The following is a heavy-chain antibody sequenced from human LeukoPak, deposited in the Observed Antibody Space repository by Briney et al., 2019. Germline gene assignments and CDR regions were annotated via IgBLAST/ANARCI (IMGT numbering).Heavy chain of an antibody. CDR1: GFTFSSYW. V-gene: IGHV3-7*03. Sequence: PGGSLRLSCAASGFTFSSYWMSWVRQAPGKGLEWVANIKQDGSEKYYVDSVKGRFTISRDNSKNTLFLQMNSLRAEDTAVYYCARRGDGGRSFDYWGQGTLVTVSS. J-gene: IGHJ4*02. CDR3: ARRGDGGRSFDY. D-gene: IGHD4-23*01. CDR2: IKQDGSEK.